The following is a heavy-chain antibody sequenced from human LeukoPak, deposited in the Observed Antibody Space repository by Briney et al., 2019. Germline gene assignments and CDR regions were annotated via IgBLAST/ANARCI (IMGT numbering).Heavy chain of an antibody. Sequence: SETLSLTCTVSGGSISSSSYYWGWIRQPPGKGLEWIGSIYYSGSTYYNPSLKSRVTISVDTSKNQFSLKLSSVTAADTAVYYCASPSITIFDDYYYYGMDVWGQGTTVTVSS. CDR2: IYYSGST. CDR1: GGSISSSSYY. D-gene: IGHD3-3*01. V-gene: IGHV4-39*01. J-gene: IGHJ6*02. CDR3: ASPSITIFDDYYYYGMDV.